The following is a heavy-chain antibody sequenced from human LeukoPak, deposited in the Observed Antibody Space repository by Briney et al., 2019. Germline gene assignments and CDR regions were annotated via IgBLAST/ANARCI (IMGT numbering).Heavy chain of an antibody. CDR2: ISYDGSNK. D-gene: IGHD4-17*01. CDR3: AKSRWPTVTSYYFDY. CDR1: GFTFSSYG. V-gene: IGHV3-30*18. J-gene: IGHJ4*02. Sequence: PGGSLRLSCAASGFTFSSYGMHWVRQAPGEGLEWVAVISYDGSNKYYADSVKGRFTISRDNSKNTLYLQMNSLRAEDTAVYYCAKSRWPTVTSYYFDYWGQGTLVTVSS.